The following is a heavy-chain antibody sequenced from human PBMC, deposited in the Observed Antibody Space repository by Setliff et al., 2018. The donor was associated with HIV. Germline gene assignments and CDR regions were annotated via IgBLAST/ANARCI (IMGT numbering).Heavy chain of an antibody. CDR1: GGSISGYY. CDR2: INHSGST. CDR3: ARDQRYCTNALCPEALDV. D-gene: IGHD2-8*01. V-gene: IGHV4-59*04. Sequence: PSETLSLTCTVSGGSISGYYWSWIRQPPGKGLEWIGEINHSGSTYYNPSLKSRVTISVDTSKNQFSLKLSSVTAADTAVYYCARDQRYCTNALCPEALDVWGKGTTVTVSS. J-gene: IGHJ6*04.